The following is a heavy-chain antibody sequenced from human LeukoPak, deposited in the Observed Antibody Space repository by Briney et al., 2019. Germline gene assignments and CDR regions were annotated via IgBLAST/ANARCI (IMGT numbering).Heavy chain of an antibody. CDR1: GFTFSSYG. J-gene: IGHJ3*02. CDR2: ISYDENNK. V-gene: IGHV3-30*18. D-gene: IGHD7-27*01. Sequence: GRSLRHSCAASGFTFSSYGMHWVRQAPGKGLEGVAGISYDENNKYYAASVKGRFTISRDNSKNALYLQMSSLRAEDTAVYYCAKDLLTGNDAFDIWGQGTMVTVSS. CDR3: AKDLLTGNDAFDI.